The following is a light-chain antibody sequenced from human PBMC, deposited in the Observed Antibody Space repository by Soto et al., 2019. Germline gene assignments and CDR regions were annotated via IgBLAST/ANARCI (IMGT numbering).Light chain of an antibody. CDR3: QQFDSSPRGFT. CDR1: QSVSSSN. Sequence: IVLTQSPGTLSLSPVERATLSCRASQSVSSSNLGWYQQKPGQAPRLLIYGASRRATGIPDRFSGSGSGTYFDLTISRIAPEAFAVYYCQQFDSSPRGFTFGPGTKVDIK. V-gene: IGKV3-20*01. CDR2: GAS. J-gene: IGKJ3*01.